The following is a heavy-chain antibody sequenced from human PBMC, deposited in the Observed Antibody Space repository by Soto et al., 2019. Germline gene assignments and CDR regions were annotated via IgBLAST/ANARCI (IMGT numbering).Heavy chain of an antibody. CDR3: ARWRPGTGYDVEDF. V-gene: IGHV5-51*01. D-gene: IGHD5-12*01. CDR1: GYSFSSYW. Sequence: EVQLVQSGAEVKKPGESLKISCKTSGYSFSSYWIGWVRQMPGKGLEWMGIIYPGDSDTRYSPSFQGQVTITADKSSSTADLQWRSLKDSGTAMYYCARWRPGTGYDVEDFWGQGTLVTVSS. J-gene: IGHJ4*02. CDR2: IYPGDSDT.